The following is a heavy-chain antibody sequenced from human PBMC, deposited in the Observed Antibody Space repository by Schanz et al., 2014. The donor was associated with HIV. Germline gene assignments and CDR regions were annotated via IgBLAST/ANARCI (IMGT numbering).Heavy chain of an antibody. CDR1: GFPFSNFA. V-gene: IGHV3-23*04. CDR3: AKGLTIWLQPPFDY. CDR2: ISGSGGSP. Sequence: VQLVESGGDLIQPGGSLRLSCVASGFPFSNFAMSWVRQAPGKGLEWVSTISGSGGSPYYADSVKGRFTISRDNSKNTLYLQMNSLRAEDTAVYYCAKGLTIWLQPPFDYWGQGTLVTVSS. J-gene: IGHJ4*02. D-gene: IGHD5-12*01.